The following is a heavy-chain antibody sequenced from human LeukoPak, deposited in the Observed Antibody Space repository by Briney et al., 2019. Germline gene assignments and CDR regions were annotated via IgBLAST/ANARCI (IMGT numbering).Heavy chain of an antibody. CDR2: ISSSSSYI. D-gene: IGHD1-26*01. CDR1: GFTFSRYS. V-gene: IGHV3-21*01. Sequence: GGSLRLSCAASGFTFSRYSMNWVRQAPGKGLEWVSSISSSSSYIYYADSVKGRFTISRDNAKNSLYLQMNSLRAEDTAVYYCTRPEIYRSGSYYDGYYFDYWGQGTLVTVSS. J-gene: IGHJ4*02. CDR3: TRPEIYRSGSYYDGYYFDY.